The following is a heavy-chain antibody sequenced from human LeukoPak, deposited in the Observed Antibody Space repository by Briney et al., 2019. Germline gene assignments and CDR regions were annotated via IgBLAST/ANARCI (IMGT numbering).Heavy chain of an antibody. D-gene: IGHD5-12*01. CDR2: MNPNSGNT. CDR3: ARCRVVATISVMNWFDP. Sequence: ASVKVSCKASGYTFTSYDINWVRQATGQGLEWMGWMNPNSGNTGYAQKFQGRVTMTRNTSISTAYMELSRLRSDDTAVYYCARCRVVATISVMNWFDPWGQGTLVTVSS. CDR1: GYTFTSYD. V-gene: IGHV1-8*01. J-gene: IGHJ5*02.